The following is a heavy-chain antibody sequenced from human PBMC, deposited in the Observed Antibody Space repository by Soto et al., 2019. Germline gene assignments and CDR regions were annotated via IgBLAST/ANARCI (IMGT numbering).Heavy chain of an antibody. V-gene: IGHV1-2*02. CDR2: INAHSGGT. D-gene: IGHD2-15*01. CDR1: GFSFTGYY. Sequence: ASVKFSCKASGFSFTGYYIHWLRQAPGQGLEWMGWINAHSGGTEYAQKFQGRVTLTRDTSIATAYLTLTSLTSDDTALYYCATHFPRQLDYWVATWAEGTRATVTS. CDR3: ATHFPRQLDYWVAT. J-gene: IGHJ5*02.